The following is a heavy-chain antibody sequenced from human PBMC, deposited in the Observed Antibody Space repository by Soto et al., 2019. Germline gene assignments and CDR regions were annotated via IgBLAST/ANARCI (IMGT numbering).Heavy chain of an antibody. CDR3: ATVCVATWYYDF. D-gene: IGHD2-15*01. J-gene: IGHJ4*01. CDR1: GFTFSSYA. Sequence: GGSLRLSCAASGFTFSSYAMSWVRQAPGKGLEWVSDISGSGGSTYYADPVKGRFTISRDNSKNTLYLQMNSLRAEDTAVYYCATVCVATWYYDFWGRGTLVTVSS. V-gene: IGHV3-23*01. CDR2: ISGSGGST.